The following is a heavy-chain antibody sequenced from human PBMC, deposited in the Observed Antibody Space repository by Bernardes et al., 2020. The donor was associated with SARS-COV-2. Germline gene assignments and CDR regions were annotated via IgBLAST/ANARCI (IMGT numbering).Heavy chain of an antibody. Sequence: SETLSLTCTASGGSISSYYWSWIRQPPGKGLEWIGYIYYSGSTNYNPSLKSRVTISVDTSKNQFSLKLSSVTAADTAVYYCASTLGGYSSSWYPRYYYYYYYMDVWGKGTTVTVSS. CDR3: ASTLGGYSSSWYPRYYYYYYYMDV. D-gene: IGHD6-13*01. CDR2: IYYSGST. CDR1: GGSISSYY. J-gene: IGHJ6*03. V-gene: IGHV4-59*01.